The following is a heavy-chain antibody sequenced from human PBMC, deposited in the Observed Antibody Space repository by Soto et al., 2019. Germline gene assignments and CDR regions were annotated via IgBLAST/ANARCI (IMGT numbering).Heavy chain of an antibody. CDR3: AKDPRGNGDVTHYYNGMDV. Sequence: GGSLRLSCAASGFTFSSYAMSWVRQAPGKGLEWVSAISGSGGSTYYADSVKGRFTISRDNSKNTLYLQMNSLRAEDTAVYYCAKDPRGNGDVTHYYNGMDVWGQGTTVTVSS. CDR2: ISGSGGST. CDR1: GFTFSSYA. D-gene: IGHD4-17*01. V-gene: IGHV3-23*01. J-gene: IGHJ6*02.